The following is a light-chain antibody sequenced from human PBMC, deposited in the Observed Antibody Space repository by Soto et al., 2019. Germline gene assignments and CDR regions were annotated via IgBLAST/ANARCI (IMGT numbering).Light chain of an antibody. Sequence: EIVMTQSPATLSVSPGERATLSCRASQSVSSNLAWYQQKPGQAPRLLIYAASTRATGIPARFSGSGSGTEFTLTISGLQSEDFGVYYCQQYKFWRTFGQGTKVDIK. CDR3: QQYKFWRT. CDR2: AAS. J-gene: IGKJ1*01. V-gene: IGKV3-15*01. CDR1: QSVSSN.